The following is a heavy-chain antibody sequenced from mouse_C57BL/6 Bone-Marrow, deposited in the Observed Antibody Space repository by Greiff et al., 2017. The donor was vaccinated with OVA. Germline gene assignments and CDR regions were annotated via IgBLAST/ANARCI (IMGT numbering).Heavy chain of an antibody. Sequence: VQLQQSGAELARPGASVKMSCKASGYTFTSYTMHWVKQRPGQGLEWIGYINPSSGYTKYNQKFKDKATLTADKSSSTAYMQLSSLTSEDSAVYYCASIPQLLLRYPYFDYWGQGTTLTVAS. V-gene: IGHV1-4*01. D-gene: IGHD1-1*01. CDR1: GYTFTSYT. J-gene: IGHJ2*01. CDR3: ASIPQLLLRYPYFDY. CDR2: INPSSGYT.